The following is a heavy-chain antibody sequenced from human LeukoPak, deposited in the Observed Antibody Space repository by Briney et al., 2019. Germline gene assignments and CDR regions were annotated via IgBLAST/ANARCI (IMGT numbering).Heavy chain of an antibody. CDR3: ARYGDYGSGSYQLDY. J-gene: IGHJ4*02. V-gene: IGHV4-61*02. Sequence: SETLSLTCTVSGGSISSSSYYWSWIRQPAGKGLEWIGRIYTSGSTNYNPSLKSRVTMSVDTSKNQFSLKLNSVTAADTAVYYCARYGDYGSGSYQLDYWGQGTLVTVSS. CDR2: IYTSGST. CDR1: GGSISSSSYY. D-gene: IGHD3-10*01.